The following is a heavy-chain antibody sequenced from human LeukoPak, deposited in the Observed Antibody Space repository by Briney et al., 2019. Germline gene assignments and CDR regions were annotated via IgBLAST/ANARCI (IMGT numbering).Heavy chain of an antibody. Sequence: ASVKVSCKTSGFTFTDHYFHWVRQAPGQGLEWMGWINGKRGDTNYAQKFQDRVTMTRDTSISTFYIQLSSLTADDTAVCYCARDFDWGPDYWGQGTLVTVSS. CDR3: ARDFDWGPDY. J-gene: IGHJ4*02. CDR1: GFTFTDHY. D-gene: IGHD3-9*01. V-gene: IGHV1-2*02. CDR2: INGKRGDT.